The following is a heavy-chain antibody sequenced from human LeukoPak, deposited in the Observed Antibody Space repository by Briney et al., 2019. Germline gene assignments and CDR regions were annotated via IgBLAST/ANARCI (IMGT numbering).Heavy chain of an antibody. CDR1: GFTFSSYE. CDR3: ARSYDILTGYTSYFDY. V-gene: IGHV3-48*03. CDR2: ISSSGSTI. Sequence: GGSLRLSCAASGFTFSSYEMNWVRQAPGKGLEWVSYISSSGSTIYYADSVKGRFTISRDNAKNSLYLQMNSLRAEDTAVYYCARSYDILTGYTSYFDYWGQGTLVTVPS. J-gene: IGHJ4*02. D-gene: IGHD3-9*01.